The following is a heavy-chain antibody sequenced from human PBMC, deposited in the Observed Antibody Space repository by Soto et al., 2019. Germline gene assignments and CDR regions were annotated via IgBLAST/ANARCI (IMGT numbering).Heavy chain of an antibody. CDR2: IKKKTDGGTT. D-gene: IGHD6-19*01. V-gene: IGHV3-15*01. CDR1: GFTFSDAW. CDR3: RTQWLD. J-gene: IGHJ4*02. Sequence: PGWSLRLSCAASGFTFSDAWMSLVRQAPGKGLEWVGLIKKKTDGGTTDYAAPVKGRFTISRDDSKSTVYLQMSSLKTEDTAVYYCRTQWLDWGQGTLVTVSS.